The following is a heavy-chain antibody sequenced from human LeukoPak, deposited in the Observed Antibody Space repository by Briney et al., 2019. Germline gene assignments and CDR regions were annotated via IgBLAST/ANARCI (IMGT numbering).Heavy chain of an antibody. CDR3: AREGGRNLGEYWFDP. Sequence: ASAKVSSKASGFTFTAYDIHWVRQSPGQGLEWMGKINPNSGGTEYTHNFHGRVSTTRDTSISTVYMELARLTSDDTAVYYCAREGGRNLGEYWFDPWGQGTLVTVSS. CDR1: GFTFTAYD. D-gene: IGHD3-16*01. V-gene: IGHV1-2*02. J-gene: IGHJ5*02. CDR2: INPNSGGT.